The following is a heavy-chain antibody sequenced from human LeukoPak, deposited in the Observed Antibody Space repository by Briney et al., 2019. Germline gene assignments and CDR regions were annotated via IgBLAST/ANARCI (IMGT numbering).Heavy chain of an antibody. CDR2: IKQDGSER. V-gene: IGHV3-7*01. J-gene: IGHJ4*02. Sequence: GGSLRLSCAASGFTFSTCWMTWVRQAPGKGLELVANIKQDGSERYYVDSVKGRFTISRDNAKSSLYLQMNSLRAEDTAMYYCAKSLVVVNDPPDYWGQGTLVTVSS. CDR3: AKSLVVVNDPPDY. D-gene: IGHD2-21*01. CDR1: GFTFSTCW.